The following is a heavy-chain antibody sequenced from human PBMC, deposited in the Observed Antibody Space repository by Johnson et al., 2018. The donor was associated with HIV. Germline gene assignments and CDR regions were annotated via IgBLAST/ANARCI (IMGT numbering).Heavy chain of an antibody. D-gene: IGHD6-6*01. Sequence: QVQLVESGGGVVQPGRSLRLSCAASGFTFSSYAMNWVRQAPGKGLEWVAVISYDGSNKYYADSVKGRFTISRDNSKNTLYLQMNSLRAEDTAVYYCARGSTAAHDAFDIWGQGTMVTVSS. CDR3: ARGSTAAHDAFDI. J-gene: IGHJ3*02. V-gene: IGHV3-30*14. CDR2: ISYDGSNK. CDR1: GFTFSSYA.